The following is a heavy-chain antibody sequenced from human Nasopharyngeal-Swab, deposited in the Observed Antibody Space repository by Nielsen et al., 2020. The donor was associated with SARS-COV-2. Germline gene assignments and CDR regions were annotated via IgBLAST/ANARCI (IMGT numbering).Heavy chain of an antibody. D-gene: IGHD3-9*01. J-gene: IGHJ4*02. V-gene: IGHV3-74*01. Sequence: GESLKISCAASGFTFSSYWMHWVRQAPGKGLVWVARIKSDGSSTSYADSVKGRFTISRDNAKNTLYLQMNSLRAEDTAVYYCARAGTYYDILTGYYKGGIDYWGQGTLVTVSS. CDR1: GFTFSSYW. CDR3: ARAGTYYDILTGYYKGGIDY. CDR2: IKSDGSST.